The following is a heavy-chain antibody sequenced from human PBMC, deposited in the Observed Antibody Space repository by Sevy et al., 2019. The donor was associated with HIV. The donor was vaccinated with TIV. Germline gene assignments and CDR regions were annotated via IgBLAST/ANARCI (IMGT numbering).Heavy chain of an antibody. CDR3: AGHYYDSTGYYFPLDY. V-gene: IGHV3-30*04. Sequence: GGSLRLSCAASGFTFSTYAMYWVRRAPGKGLEWVAVISDDGNNKDYADSVKGRFTVSRDNSKNTLYLQMNSLRADDTAVYYCAGHYYDSTGYYFPLDYWGQGTLVTVSS. D-gene: IGHD3-22*01. J-gene: IGHJ4*02. CDR2: ISDDGNNK. CDR1: GFTFSTYA.